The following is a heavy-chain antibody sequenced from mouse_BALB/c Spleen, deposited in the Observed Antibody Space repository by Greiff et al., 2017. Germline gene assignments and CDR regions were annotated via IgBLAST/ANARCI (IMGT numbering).Heavy chain of an antibody. J-gene: IGHJ3*01. CDR1: GFSLTSYG. V-gene: IGHV2-9*02. CDR2: IWAGGST. Sequence: VKLMESGPGLVAPSQSLSITCTVSGFSLTSYGVHWVRQPPGKGLEWLGVIWAGGSTNYNSALMSRLSISKDNSKSQVFLKMNSLQTDDTAMYYCAREGGGNYFAWFAYWGQGTLVTVSA. D-gene: IGHD2-1*01. CDR3: AREGGGNYFAWFAY.